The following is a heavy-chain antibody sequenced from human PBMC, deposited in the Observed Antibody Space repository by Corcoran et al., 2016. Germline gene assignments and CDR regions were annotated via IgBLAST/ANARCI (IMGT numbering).Heavy chain of an antibody. V-gene: IGHV4-34*01. D-gene: IGHD1-1*01. J-gene: IGHJ3*02. CDR3: AGVRTGYAFDI. CDR2: INHSGST. Sequence: QVQLQQWGAGLLKPSETLSLTCAVYGGSFSGYYWSWIRQPPGKGLEWIGEINHSGSTNYNPSLKSRVTISVDTSKNQFSLKLSSVTAADTDVYYCAGVRTGYAFDIWGQGTMVTVSS. CDR1: GGSFSGYY.